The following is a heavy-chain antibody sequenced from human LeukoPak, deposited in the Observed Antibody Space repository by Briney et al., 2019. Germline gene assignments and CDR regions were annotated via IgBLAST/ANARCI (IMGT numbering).Heavy chain of an antibody. D-gene: IGHD2-21*01. Sequence: SQTLSLTCAISGDSVSSNSVAWNWIRQSPSRGLEWLGRTYYRSKWYNDYAVSVKSRITINPDTSKNQFSLQLGSVTPEDTAVYYCCHSLSGRTGAFDIWGRGTVVTVSS. CDR2: TYYRSKWYN. CDR3: CHSLSGRTGAFDI. CDR1: GDSVSSNSVA. V-gene: IGHV6-1*01. J-gene: IGHJ3*02.